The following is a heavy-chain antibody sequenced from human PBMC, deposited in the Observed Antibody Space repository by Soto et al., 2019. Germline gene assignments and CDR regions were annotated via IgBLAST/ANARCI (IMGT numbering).Heavy chain of an antibody. CDR2: IIPMFGTT. V-gene: IGHV1-69*13. J-gene: IGHJ6*03. D-gene: IGHD5-12*01. CDR3: ARYSGYDSYYYYYMDV. CDR1: GGTFSSCA. Sequence: SVTVSCTASGGTFSSCAINWVRQAPGQGLEWMGGIIPMFGTTNYAQKFQGRVTITADESTSTAYMELSSVTAADTAVYYCARYSGYDSYYYYYMDVWGKGTTVTVSS.